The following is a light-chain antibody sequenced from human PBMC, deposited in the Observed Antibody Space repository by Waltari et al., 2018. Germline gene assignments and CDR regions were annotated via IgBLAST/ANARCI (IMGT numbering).Light chain of an antibody. J-gene: IGLJ2*01. V-gene: IGLV2-14*03. CDR3: SSSTTTTLI. CDR1: TSDVGAYDS. CDR2: DVK. Sequence: QSALTQPASVSGSPGQSITISCTGPTSDVGAYDSVSWYQRHPAKAPKPMIYDVKSRPSGVSARFSGSKSGNTASLTISGLQTEDEADYYCSSSTTTTLIFGGGTKLTVL.